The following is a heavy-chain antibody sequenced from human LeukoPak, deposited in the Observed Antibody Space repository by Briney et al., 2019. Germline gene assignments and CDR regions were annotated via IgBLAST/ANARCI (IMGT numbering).Heavy chain of an antibody. J-gene: IGHJ5*02. D-gene: IGHD4-17*01. CDR3: ARRGEGDYGDYGSDWFDP. V-gene: IGHV4-30-2*01. CDR1: GGSISSGGYS. CDR2: IYHSGST. Sequence: TLSLTCAVSGGSISSGGYSWSWIRQPPGKGLEWIGYIYHSGSTYYNPTLKSRVTISVDRSKNQFSLKLSSVTAADTAVYYCARRGEGDYGDYGSDWFDPWGQGTLVTVSS.